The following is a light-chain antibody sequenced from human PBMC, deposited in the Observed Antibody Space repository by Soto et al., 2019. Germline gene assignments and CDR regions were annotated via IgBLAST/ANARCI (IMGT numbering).Light chain of an antibody. CDR1: SSDVGGYNY. Sequence: QSALTQPASVYGSPGQSITISCIGTSSDVGGYNYVSWYQQHPGKAPKLMIYDVNARPSGVSNRFSGSKSGNTASLTISGLQAEDEADYYCSSYTSSISFGGGTKLTVL. V-gene: IGLV2-14*01. CDR2: DVN. J-gene: IGLJ2*01. CDR3: SSYTSSIS.